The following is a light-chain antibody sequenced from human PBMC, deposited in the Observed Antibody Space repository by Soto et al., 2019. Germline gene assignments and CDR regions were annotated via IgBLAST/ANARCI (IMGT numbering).Light chain of an antibody. CDR2: GAS. CDR3: QQYNNWPTGT. V-gene: IGKV3-15*01. CDR1: QSVSSN. J-gene: IGKJ1*01. Sequence: EIVRTQSPATLSVSPGERATLSCRASQSVSSNLAWYQQKPGQAPRLLIYGASTRATGIPARFSGSGSGTEFTLTISSLQSEDFAVYYGQQYNNWPTGTFGQGTKVDIK.